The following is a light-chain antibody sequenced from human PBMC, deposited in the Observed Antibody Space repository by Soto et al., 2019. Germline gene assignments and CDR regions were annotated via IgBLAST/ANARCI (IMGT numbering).Light chain of an antibody. CDR2: EVT. CDR1: GSDIGAYNY. V-gene: IGLV2-14*01. CDR3: STYTSNTAVV. Sequence: QSVLTQPASVSGSPGQSITISCTGTGSDIGAYNYVSWYQQHPGKAPTLIIYEVTNRPSGISNRFSGSKSGNTASLTISGLQADDEALYYCSTYTSNTAVVFGGGTKLTVL. J-gene: IGLJ2*01.